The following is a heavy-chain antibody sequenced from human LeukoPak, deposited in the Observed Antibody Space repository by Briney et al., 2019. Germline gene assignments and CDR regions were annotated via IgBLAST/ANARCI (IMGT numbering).Heavy chain of an antibody. D-gene: IGHD2-8*01. J-gene: IGHJ5*02. Sequence: SETLSLTCAVYGGSFSGYYWSWIRQPPGKGLEWIGYIYHSGSTYYNPSLKSRVTISVDRSKNQFSLKLSSVTAADTAVYYCARDNGRDPNWFDPWGQGTLVTVSS. CDR3: ARDNGRDPNWFDP. V-gene: IGHV4-30-2*01. CDR2: IYHSGST. CDR1: GGSFSGYY.